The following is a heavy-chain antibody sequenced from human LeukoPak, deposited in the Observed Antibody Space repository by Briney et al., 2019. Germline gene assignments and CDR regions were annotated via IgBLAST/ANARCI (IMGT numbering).Heavy chain of an antibody. V-gene: IGHV3-30*02. CDR1: GFTFSSYG. D-gene: IGHD3-3*01. CDR3: AKDGDVYYDFWSGCLDY. J-gene: IGHJ4*02. CDR2: IRYDGSNT. Sequence: GGSLRLSCAASGFTFSSYGMHWVRQAPGKGLEWMAFIRYDGSNTYYADSVKGRFAISTDNSKNTRYLQMNSLRAEDTAVYYCAKDGDVYYDFWSGCLDYWGQGTLVTVSS.